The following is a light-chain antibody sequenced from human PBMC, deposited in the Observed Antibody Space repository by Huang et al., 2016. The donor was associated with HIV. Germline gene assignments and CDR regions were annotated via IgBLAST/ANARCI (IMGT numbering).Light chain of an antibody. Sequence: EIVMKQSPATLSVYPGERATLSCRASQSISSKVVWYQQKPGPAPRLLIYGASTMATGIPARFSVSGSGTEFTLTISSLQSEDFAVYYCQQYKNWPPITFGQGTRLEIK. CDR3: QQYKNWPPIT. V-gene: IGKV3-15*01. CDR2: GAS. J-gene: IGKJ5*01. CDR1: QSISSK.